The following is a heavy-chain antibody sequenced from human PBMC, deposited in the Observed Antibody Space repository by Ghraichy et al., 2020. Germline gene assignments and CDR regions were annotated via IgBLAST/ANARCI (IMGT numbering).Heavy chain of an antibody. D-gene: IGHD4-11*01. CDR3: ASQNSNFPYYYYYGMDV. V-gene: IGHV3-21*01. J-gene: IGHJ6*02. CDR2: ISSSSSYI. Sequence: GGSLRLSCAASGFTFSSYSMNWVRQAPGKGLEWVSSISSSSSYIYYADSVKGRFTISRDNAKNSLYLQMNSLRAEDTAVYYCASQNSNFPYYYYYGMDVWGQGTTVTVSS. CDR1: GFTFSSYS.